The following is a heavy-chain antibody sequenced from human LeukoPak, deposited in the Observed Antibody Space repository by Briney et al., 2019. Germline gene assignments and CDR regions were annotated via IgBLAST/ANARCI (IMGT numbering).Heavy chain of an antibody. CDR1: GFTFSSYA. D-gene: IGHD2-15*01. CDR3: AKAPRGYCSGGSCYLSYFDY. V-gene: IGHV3-23*01. Sequence: SGGSLRLSCAASGFTFSSYAMSWVRQAPGKGLEWVSAIRGSGGSTYYADSVKGRFTISRDNSKNTLYLQMNSLRAEDTAVYYCAKAPRGYCSGGSCYLSYFDYWGQGTLVTVSS. CDR2: IRGSGGST. J-gene: IGHJ4*02.